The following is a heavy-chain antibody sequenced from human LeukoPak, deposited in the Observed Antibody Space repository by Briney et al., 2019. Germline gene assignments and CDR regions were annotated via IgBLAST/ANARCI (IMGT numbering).Heavy chain of an antibody. CDR3: ARSTPPCYYYYGMDV. V-gene: IGHV3-53*01. Sequence: GGSLRLSCAASGFTVSSNYMSWVRQAPGKGLEWVSVIYSGGSTYYADSVKGRFTISRDNSKNTLYLQMNSLRAEDTAVYYCARSTPPCYYYYGMDVWGQGTTVTVSS. CDR2: IYSGGST. J-gene: IGHJ6*02. CDR1: GFTVSSNY.